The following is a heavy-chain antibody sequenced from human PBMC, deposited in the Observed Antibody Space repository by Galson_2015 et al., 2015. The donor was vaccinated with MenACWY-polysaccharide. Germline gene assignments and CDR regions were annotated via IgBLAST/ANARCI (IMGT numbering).Heavy chain of an antibody. V-gene: IGHV3-23*01. Sequence: SLRLSCAASGFTFSNYAMTWVRQAPGKGLEWVSSISGSGGSTYYADSVKGRFTISRDNSKNRLNMQMNSLRAEDTALYYCAKETGVEVWSTERYGMDVWGQGTTVTVSS. CDR3: AKETGVEVWSTERYGMDV. J-gene: IGHJ6*02. D-gene: IGHD3-10*01. CDR2: ISGSGGST. CDR1: GFTFSNYA.